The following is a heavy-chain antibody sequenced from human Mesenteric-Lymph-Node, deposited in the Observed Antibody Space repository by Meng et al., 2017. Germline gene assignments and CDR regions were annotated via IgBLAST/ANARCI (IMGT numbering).Heavy chain of an antibody. J-gene: IGHJ4*02. CDR1: GGSFSTHT. V-gene: IGHV1-69*13. CDR2: LIAVFDKT. CDR3: ARGRRNEPLFDY. D-gene: IGHD1-14*01. Sequence: QVQLVQSGAEVKKPGSSVKVACKNSGGSFSTHTFSWVRQAPGQGLEWMGGLIAVFDKTKAAPRFQDRVTFTADESTSTAYMELSSLTFDDTAVYFCARGRRNEPLFDYWGQGTLVTVSS.